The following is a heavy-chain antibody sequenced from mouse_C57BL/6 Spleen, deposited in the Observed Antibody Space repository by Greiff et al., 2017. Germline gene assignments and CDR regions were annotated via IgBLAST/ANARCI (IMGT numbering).Heavy chain of an antibody. Sequence: VQLKESGAELVRPGSSVKMSCKTSGYTFTSYGINWVKQRPGQGLEWIGYIYIGNGYTEYNEKFKGKATLTSDTSSSTAYMQLSSLTSEDSAIYFCARSYVGYLAWFAYWGQGTLVTVSA. D-gene: IGHD2-3*01. CDR2: IYIGNGYT. CDR3: ARSYVGYLAWFAY. CDR1: GYTFTSYG. V-gene: IGHV1-58*01. J-gene: IGHJ3*01.